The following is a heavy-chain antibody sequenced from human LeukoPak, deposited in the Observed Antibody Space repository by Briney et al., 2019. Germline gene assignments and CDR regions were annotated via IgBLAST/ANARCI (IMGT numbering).Heavy chain of an antibody. Sequence: GGSLRLSCAASGFTFSSYVMSWVRQAPGKGLEWVSTISGSGGNTYYADSVKGRFTISRDNAKNSLYLQMNSLRAEDTAVYYCATYTNWVAGDVWGQGTTVSVSS. CDR3: ATYTNWVAGDV. CDR2: ISGSGGNT. CDR1: GFTFSSYV. D-gene: IGHD1-1*01. V-gene: IGHV3-23*01. J-gene: IGHJ6*02.